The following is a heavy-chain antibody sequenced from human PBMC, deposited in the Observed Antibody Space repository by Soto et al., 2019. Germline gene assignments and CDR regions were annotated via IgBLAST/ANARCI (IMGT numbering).Heavy chain of an antibody. CDR3: ARGSSSYDDYGMAV. CDR2: IYDGGST. Sequence: QLQLQESGSGLVRPSQTLSLTCAVSGDSIRRGGYSLTWIRQPPGKALEWIGNIYDGGSTSYNPSLKSRVTMSVDTSKNQFSRRLTSVTAADTAVYFCARGSSSYDDYGMAVWGQGTKATVSS. V-gene: IGHV4-30-2*01. CDR1: GDSIRRGGYS. J-gene: IGHJ6*02. D-gene: IGHD6-6*01.